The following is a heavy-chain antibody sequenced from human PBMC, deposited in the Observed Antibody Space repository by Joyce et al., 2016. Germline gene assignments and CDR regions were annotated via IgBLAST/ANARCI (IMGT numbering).Heavy chain of an antibody. J-gene: IGHJ4*02. CDR2: IYSGGST. V-gene: IGHV3-53*01. CDR3: ARGADNSPLDY. D-gene: IGHD1-14*01. Sequence: EVQLVESGGGLIQPGGSLRLSCAASGFTVRSNYMSWVRQAPGKGLEWVSVIYSGGSTYYTDSVKGRFTISRDKSKNTLYLQMNSLRVEDTAVYYCARGADNSPLDYWGQGTLVTVSS. CDR1: GFTVRSNY.